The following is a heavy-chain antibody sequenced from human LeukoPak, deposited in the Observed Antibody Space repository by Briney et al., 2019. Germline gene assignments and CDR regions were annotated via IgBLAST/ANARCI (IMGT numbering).Heavy chain of an antibody. CDR3: TTGSSGWPGTDIY. V-gene: IGHV3-15*01. J-gene: IGHJ4*02. CDR2: IKTKTDGATT. D-gene: IGHD6-19*01. Sequence: GGSLRLSCAASGFTFSNAWMSWVRQAPGKGLEWDGRIKTKTDGATTDYAAPVKGRFTISRDDSKNTLYLQMNSLKTEDTAVYYCTTGSSGWPGTDIYWGQGTLVTVSS. CDR1: GFTFSNAW.